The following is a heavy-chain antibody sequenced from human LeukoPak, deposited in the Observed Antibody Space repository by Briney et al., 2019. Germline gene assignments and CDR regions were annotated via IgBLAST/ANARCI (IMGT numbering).Heavy chain of an antibody. D-gene: IGHD3-9*01. J-gene: IGHJ3*02. CDR1: GFTFSIHA. Sequence: PGGSLRLSCSASGFTFSIHAMSWVRQAPGKGLEWVSTFGERGSSAYYADSVKGRFTISRDNSKNTLYLQMNSLRAEDTAVYYCAKEYYDILTGYFIWGQGTMVTVSS. CDR2: FGERGSSA. CDR3: AKEYYDILTGYFI. V-gene: IGHV3-23*01.